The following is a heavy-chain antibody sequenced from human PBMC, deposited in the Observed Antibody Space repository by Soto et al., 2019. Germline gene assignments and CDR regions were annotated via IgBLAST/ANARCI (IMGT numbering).Heavy chain of an antibody. CDR1: GGSISSSNW. CDR3: ARRWGEGRVDY. V-gene: IGHV4-4*02. CDR2: IYHSGNT. J-gene: IGHJ4*02. Sequence: QVQLQESGPGLVKPSGTLSLTCAVSGGSISSSNWWSWVRQPPGKGLEWIGEIYHSGNTNYNPSLKSRVTAAMXQARNQCSLKLSSVTAADTAVYYCARRWGEGRVDYWGQGTLVTVPS. D-gene: IGHD3-10*01.